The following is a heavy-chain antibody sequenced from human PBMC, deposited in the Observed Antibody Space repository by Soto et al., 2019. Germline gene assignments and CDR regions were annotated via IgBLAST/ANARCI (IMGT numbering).Heavy chain of an antibody. J-gene: IGHJ4*02. Sequence: QVKLQESGPGLVKPSETLSLTCTVSGGSVSSGNYYWSWIRQPPGKGLEWIGYFYYTGSINYNPSLKSRVTIFIAASKNQFSLRLSSVTAADTAVYYCARSMFYSDGINYSPFEYWGQGTLVTASS. CDR3: ARSMFYSDGINYSPFEY. CDR2: FYYTGSI. D-gene: IGHD3-22*01. V-gene: IGHV4-61*01. CDR1: GGSVSSGNYY.